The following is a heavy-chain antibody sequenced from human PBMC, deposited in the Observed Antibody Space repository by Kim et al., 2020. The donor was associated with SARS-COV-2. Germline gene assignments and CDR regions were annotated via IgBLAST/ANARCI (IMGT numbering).Heavy chain of an antibody. J-gene: IGHJ4*02. CDR1: GHTFTRDS. CDR2: IDCGNGNT. CDR3: LGGYYFDY. V-gene: IGHV1-3*01. D-gene: IGHD2-15*01. Sequence: ASVNVSCKTSGHTFTRDSIHWVRQAPGQRLEWMGGIDCGNGNTIYSQKFQGRVTFTTDTSASTAYMELSSLRSEDSAVYYCLGGYYFDYWGQGTLVTVSS.